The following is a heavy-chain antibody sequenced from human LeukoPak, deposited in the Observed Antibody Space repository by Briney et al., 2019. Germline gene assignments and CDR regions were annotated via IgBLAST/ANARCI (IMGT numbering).Heavy chain of an antibody. CDR3: TTESYYYDSSGFYQSPNFDY. CDR1: GFTFSNAW. D-gene: IGHD3-22*01. J-gene: IGHJ4*02. CDR2: IKSKTDGGTT. V-gene: IGHV3-15*01. Sequence: GALRLSCAASGFTFSNAWMSWVRQAPGKGLEWVGRIKSKTDGGTTDYAAPVKGRFTISRDDSYTTLYLQMSSLKTEDTAVYYCTTESYYYDSSGFYQSPNFDYWGQGTLVTVSS.